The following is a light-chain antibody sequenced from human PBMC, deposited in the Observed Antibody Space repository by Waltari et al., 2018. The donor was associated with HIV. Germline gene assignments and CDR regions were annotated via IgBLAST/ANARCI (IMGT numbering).Light chain of an antibody. J-gene: IGLJ2*01. Sequence: SSELTPDPAVSFALGQTCRITFQGASPRTYHATWYQQKPGQAPLLVIFDKNNRPSGIPDRFSGSSSGNTASLTITGTQAEDEGDYYCNSRDKSGNFVVFGGGTKLTVL. V-gene: IGLV3-19*01. CDR2: DKN. CDR3: NSRDKSGNFVV. CDR1: SPRTYH.